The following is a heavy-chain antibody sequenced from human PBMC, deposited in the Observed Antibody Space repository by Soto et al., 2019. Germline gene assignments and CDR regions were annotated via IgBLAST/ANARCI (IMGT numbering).Heavy chain of an antibody. Sequence: SETLSLTCTVSGGSISSGDYYWSWIRQPPGKGLEWIGYIYYSGSTYYNPSLKSRVTISVDTSKNQFSLKLSSVTAADTAVYYCARDRVADTMVRGVKPKGYGMDVWGQGTTVTVSS. CDR2: IYYSGST. D-gene: IGHD3-10*01. V-gene: IGHV4-30-4*01. CDR1: GGSISSGDYY. CDR3: ARDRVADTMVRGVKPKGYGMDV. J-gene: IGHJ6*02.